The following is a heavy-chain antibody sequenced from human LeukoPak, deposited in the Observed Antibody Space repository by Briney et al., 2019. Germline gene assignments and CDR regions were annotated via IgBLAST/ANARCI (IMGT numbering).Heavy chain of an antibody. D-gene: IGHD3-22*01. CDR3: ARGVASGYQIAHFDC. J-gene: IGHJ4*02. CDR1: GFTFTSYW. Sequence: GGSLRLSCAASGFTFTSYWMSWVREAPGKGLEWVANIKQDGSEKYYVDSVKGRFTISRDNAKNSLYLRVNSLRAEDAAVYYCARGVASGYQIAHFDCWGQGTLVTVSS. V-gene: IGHV3-7*05. CDR2: IKQDGSEK.